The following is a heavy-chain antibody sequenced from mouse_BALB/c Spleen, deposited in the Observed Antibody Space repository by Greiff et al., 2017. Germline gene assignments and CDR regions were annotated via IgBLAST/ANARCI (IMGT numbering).Heavy chain of an antibody. D-gene: IGHD2-4*01. Sequence: EVQRVESGGGLVQPGGSRKLSCAASGFTFSSFGMHWVRQAPEKGLEWVAYISSGSSTIYYADTVKGRFTISRDNPKNTLFLQMTSLRSEDTAMYYCARKNYDYDGGFAYWGQGTLVTVSA. CDR2: ISSGSSTI. V-gene: IGHV5-17*02. J-gene: IGHJ3*01. CDR1: GFTFSSFG. CDR3: ARKNYDYDGGFAY.